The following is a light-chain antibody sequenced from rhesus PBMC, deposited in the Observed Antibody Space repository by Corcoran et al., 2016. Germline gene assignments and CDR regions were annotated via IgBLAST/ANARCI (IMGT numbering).Light chain of an antibody. CDR2: GAS. CDR1: QSVSSY. V-gene: IGKV3-24*04. J-gene: IGKJ2*01. Sequence: EIEMTQSPVTLALSLGERATLSCRASQSVSSYLVWYHQKPGQAPRVLLSGASPRATGFPDRFRGSGSGTKFTLTISSLGPEDIGLYFCLQSSRWPYSFGQGTKVEIK. CDR3: LQSSRWPYS.